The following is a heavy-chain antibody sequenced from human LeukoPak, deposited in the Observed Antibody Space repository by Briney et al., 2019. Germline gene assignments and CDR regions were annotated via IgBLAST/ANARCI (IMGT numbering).Heavy chain of an antibody. CDR3: AAHTRNYYYYYYMDV. CDR2: ISGSGGST. Sequence: PGGSLRLSCAAFGFTFSSYAMSWVRQAPGKGLEWVSAISGSGGSTYYADSVKGRFTISRDNSKNTLYLQMSSLRAEDTAVYYCAAHTRNYYYYYYMDVWGKGTTVTVSS. V-gene: IGHV3-23*01. D-gene: IGHD1-1*01. CDR1: GFTFSSYA. J-gene: IGHJ6*03.